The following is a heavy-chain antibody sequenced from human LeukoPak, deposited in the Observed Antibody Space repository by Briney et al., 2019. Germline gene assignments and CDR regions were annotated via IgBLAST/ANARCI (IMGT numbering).Heavy chain of an antibody. V-gene: IGHV3-53*01. CDR3: VREGYSHSWYRS. D-gene: IGHD6-13*01. J-gene: IGHJ5*02. Sequence: GGSLRLSCAASGFTVSSNYMSWVRQAPGKGLEWVSVMYSGGNTYYADSVKGRFTISRDNSKNTLHLQMNSLRAEDTAVYYCVREGYSHSWYRSWGQGTLVTVSS. CDR2: MYSGGNT. CDR1: GFTVSSNY.